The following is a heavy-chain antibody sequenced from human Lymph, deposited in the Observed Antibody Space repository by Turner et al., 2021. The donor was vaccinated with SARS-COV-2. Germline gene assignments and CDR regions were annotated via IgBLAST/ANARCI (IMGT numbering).Heavy chain of an antibody. V-gene: IGHV1-18*04. CDR1: GYTFSSYG. D-gene: IGHD2-2*02. Sequence: QVQLVQSGAEVKKSGASVKVSCRASGYTFSSYGISWMRQAPGQGLEWMGWISVYNGYTNYAQKLQGRVTMTTDTSTSTAYMELRSLRSDDTAVYYCAREGYCSSTSCYRGQYYYYGMDVWGQGTTVTVSS. CDR2: ISVYNGYT. CDR3: AREGYCSSTSCYRGQYYYYGMDV. J-gene: IGHJ6*02.